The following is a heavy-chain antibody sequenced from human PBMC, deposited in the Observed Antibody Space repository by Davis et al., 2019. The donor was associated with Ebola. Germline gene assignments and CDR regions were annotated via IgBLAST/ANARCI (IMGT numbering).Heavy chain of an antibody. J-gene: IGHJ6*03. CDR1: GYTFTGYY. V-gene: IGHV1-2*02. CDR3: ARGAGTVGLGYYYYYMDV. Sequence: AASVKVSCKASGYTFTGYYIHWVRQAPRQGLAWMGWINPNSGGTNFAQKFQGRVTMTRDTSISTAYMELRRLRSDDTAVYYCARGAGTVGLGYYYYYMDVWGKGTTVTVSS. CDR2: INPNSGGT. D-gene: IGHD1-1*01.